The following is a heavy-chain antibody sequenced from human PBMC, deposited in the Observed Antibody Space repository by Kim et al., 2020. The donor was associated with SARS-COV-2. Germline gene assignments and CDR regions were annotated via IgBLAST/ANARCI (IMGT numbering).Heavy chain of an antibody. J-gene: IGHJ4*02. CDR3: ARRSSSLGSFDY. D-gene: IGHD6-6*01. Sequence: NYSPSFQGHVTIAADKSITTAYLQWSSLKASDTAVYYCARRSSSLGSFDYWGQGTLVTVSS. V-gene: IGHV5-10-1*01.